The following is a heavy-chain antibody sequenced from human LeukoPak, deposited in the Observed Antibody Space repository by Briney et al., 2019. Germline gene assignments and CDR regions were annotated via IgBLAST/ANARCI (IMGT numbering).Heavy chain of an antibody. D-gene: IGHD4-17*01. CDR1: GGSISSYY. CDR2: IYTSGST. V-gene: IGHV4-4*07. J-gene: IGHJ4*02. CDR3: ARRRAYGDYVDY. Sequence: RPSETLSLTCTVSGGSISSYYWSWIRQPAGKGLEWIGRIYTSGSTNYNPSLKSRVTMSVDTSKNQFSLKLNSVTAADTAVYYCARRRAYGDYVDYWGQGTLVTVSS.